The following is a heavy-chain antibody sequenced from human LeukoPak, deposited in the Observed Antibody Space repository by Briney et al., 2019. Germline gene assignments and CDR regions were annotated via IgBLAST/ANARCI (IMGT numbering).Heavy chain of an antibody. CDR1: GCTFTISH. CDR2: ISVYNGNT. CDR3: ARATELTYCGGDCYLDY. V-gene: IGHV1-18*04. Sequence: ASVKVSCKTSGCTFTISHVTWVRQAPGQGLEWMGWISVYNGNTNYAPELQGRVTMTTDTSTSTAYMELGNPRSDDTAVYYCARATELTYCGGDCYLDYWGQGTLVTVSS. D-gene: IGHD2-21*02. J-gene: IGHJ4*02.